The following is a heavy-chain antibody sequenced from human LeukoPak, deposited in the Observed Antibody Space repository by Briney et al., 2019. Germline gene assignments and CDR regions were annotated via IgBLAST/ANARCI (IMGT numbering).Heavy chain of an antibody. CDR3: TRVEAVPGSNSHYYYMDV. Sequence: GGSLKLSCAASGFNFTDSAVHWVRQASGKGLEWVGRIRSRTNNYATSYAASLRGKFTISRDDSHDTVYLQMRGLKAEDTAVYYCTRVEAVPGSNSHYYYMDVWGKGTAVTVSS. CDR2: IRSRTNNYAT. J-gene: IGHJ6*03. CDR1: GFNFTDSA. D-gene: IGHD6-19*01. V-gene: IGHV3-73*01.